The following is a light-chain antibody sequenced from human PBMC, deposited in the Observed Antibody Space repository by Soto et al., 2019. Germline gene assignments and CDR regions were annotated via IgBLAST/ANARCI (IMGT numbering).Light chain of an antibody. J-gene: IGKJ5*01. Sequence: EIVMTQSPDTLYVSPGEGATLSCRASQSVRTKLAWYQQKAGQAPRLLIYGASSRPTDIPARFSGSGSGTDFTLTISSLEPEDFALYYCQQRSNWPITFGQGTRLEIK. CDR1: QSVRTK. CDR3: QQRSNWPIT. V-gene: IGKV3-11*01. CDR2: GAS.